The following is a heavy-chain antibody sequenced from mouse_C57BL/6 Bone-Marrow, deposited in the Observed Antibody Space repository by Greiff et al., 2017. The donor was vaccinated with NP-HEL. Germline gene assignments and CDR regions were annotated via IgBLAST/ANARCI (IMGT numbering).Heavy chain of an antibody. V-gene: IGHV1-64*01. CDR3: ARWWHYYVSSAWFAY. Sequence: QVQLQQPGAELVKPGASVKLSCKASGYPFTSYWMHWVKQRPGQGLEWIGMIHPNSGSTNYNEKFKSKATLTVDKSSSTAYMQLSSLTSEDSAVYYCARWWHYYVSSAWFAYWGQGTLVTVSA. D-gene: IGHD1-1*01. CDR1: GYPFTSYW. CDR2: IHPNSGST. J-gene: IGHJ3*01.